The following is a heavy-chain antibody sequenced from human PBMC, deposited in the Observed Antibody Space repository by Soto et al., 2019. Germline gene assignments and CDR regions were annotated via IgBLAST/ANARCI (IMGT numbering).Heavy chain of an antibody. CDR2: IVPRFGST. D-gene: IGHD3-16*01. CDR1: GGTFSDFA. V-gene: IGHV1-69*06. J-gene: IGHJ6*02. Sequence: QVQLVQSGAEMRKPGSSLRVSCKASGGTFSDFAFSWVRQAPGQGLEWMGGIVPRFGSTNYAQKFGGRVTISADTSTSPVYMELSSLRFDDTAVYFCARDRIQLRLGKYSFNGMDVWGQGTTITVSS. CDR3: ARDRIQLRLGKYSFNGMDV.